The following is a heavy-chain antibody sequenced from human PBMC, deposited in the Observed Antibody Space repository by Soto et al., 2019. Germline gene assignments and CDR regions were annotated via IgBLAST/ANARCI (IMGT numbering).Heavy chain of an antibody. D-gene: IGHD3-3*01. V-gene: IGHV1-18*04. Sequence: QVQLVQSAAEVKKPGASVKVSCKTSGYTFTSYGISWVRQAPGQGLEWMGWISTYNGNTNYAQKFQGRATMTTDTSTTTAYMELRSLKSDDTAVYYCARLLFLDWFDDYWGQGTLVTVSS. J-gene: IGHJ4*02. CDR2: ISTYNGNT. CDR3: ARLLFLDWFDDY. CDR1: GYTFTSYG.